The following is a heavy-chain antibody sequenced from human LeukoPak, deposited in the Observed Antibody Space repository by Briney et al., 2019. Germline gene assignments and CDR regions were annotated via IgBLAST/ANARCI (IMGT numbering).Heavy chain of an antibody. Sequence: PGGSLRLSCAASGFTFSDYYMSWIRQAPGKGLEWVSYISSSGSTIYYADSVKGRFTISRDNAKNSLYLQMNSLRAEDTAVYYWARESYCSSTSCYGGDYWGQGTLVTVSS. CDR3: ARESYCSSTSCYGGDY. CDR1: GFTFSDYY. V-gene: IGHV3-11*01. CDR2: ISSSGSTI. J-gene: IGHJ4*02. D-gene: IGHD2-2*01.